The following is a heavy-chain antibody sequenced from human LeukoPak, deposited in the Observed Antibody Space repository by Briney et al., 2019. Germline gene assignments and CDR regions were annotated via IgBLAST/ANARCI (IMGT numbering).Heavy chain of an antibody. CDR2: IYYSGST. CDR3: ARGAPLSGYCSGGSCYSNWFDP. V-gene: IGHV4-39*07. D-gene: IGHD2-15*01. J-gene: IGHJ5*02. CDR1: GGSISSSSYY. Sequence: SETLSLTCTVSGGSISSSSYYWGWIRQPPGKWLEWIGSIYYSGSTNYNPSLKSRVTISVDTSKNQFSLKLSSVTAADTAVYYCARGAPLSGYCSGGSCYSNWFDPWGQGTLVTVSS.